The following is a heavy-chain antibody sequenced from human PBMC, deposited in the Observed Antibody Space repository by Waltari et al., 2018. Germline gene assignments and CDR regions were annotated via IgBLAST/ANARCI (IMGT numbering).Heavy chain of an antibody. CDR2: ISNSGTTI. CDR3: AREIRGTGYFPDAFDI. Sequence: EVQLVESGGGLVQPGGSLRLSCAASGCTFSTYSMNWVRQAPGKGLEWVSYISNSGTTIYYADSVKGRFTISRDNAQNSLYLQMNSLRAEDTAVYYCAREIRGTGYFPDAFDIWGQGTMVTVSS. V-gene: IGHV3-48*01. CDR1: GCTFSTYS. J-gene: IGHJ3*02. D-gene: IGHD3-9*01.